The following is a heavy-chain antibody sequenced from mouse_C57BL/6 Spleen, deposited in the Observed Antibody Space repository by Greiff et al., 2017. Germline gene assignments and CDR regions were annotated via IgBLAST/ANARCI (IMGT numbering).Heavy chain of an antibody. J-gene: IGHJ1*03. Sequence: QVQLQQPGAELVRPGSSVKLSCKASGYTFTSYWMHWVKQRPIQGLEWIGNIDPSDSETHYNQKFKDKATLTVDKSSSTAYMQLSSLTSEDSAVYYCARGGVTTVVEFRYFDVWGTGTTVTVSS. D-gene: IGHD1-1*01. CDR1: GYTFTSYW. CDR2: IDPSDSET. V-gene: IGHV1-52*01. CDR3: ARGGVTTVVEFRYFDV.